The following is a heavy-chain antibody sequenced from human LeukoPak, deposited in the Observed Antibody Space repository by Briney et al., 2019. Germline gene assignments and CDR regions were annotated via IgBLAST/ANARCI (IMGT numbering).Heavy chain of an antibody. CDR3: AREGDITVIMAFDI. Sequence: GGSLRLSCAASEFSVGSNYMTWVRQAPGKGLEWISLIYSGGSTYYADSVKGRFTISRDNSKNTLYLQMNSLRAEDTAVYYCAREGDITVIMAFDIWGQGTMVTVSS. V-gene: IGHV3-66*01. CDR2: IYSGGST. CDR1: EFSVGSNY. D-gene: IGHD4-11*01. J-gene: IGHJ3*02.